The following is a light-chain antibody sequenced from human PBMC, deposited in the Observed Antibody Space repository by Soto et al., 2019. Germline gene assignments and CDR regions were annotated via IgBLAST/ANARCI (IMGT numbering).Light chain of an antibody. V-gene: IGKV1-6*01. CDR1: QGIRND. CDR3: LQDYDFPLT. Sequence: AIQMTQSPSSLSASVGDRVTITCRASQGIRNDLGWYQQKPGKAPKLLIYAASSLQSGVPSRFSGSGSGTDFNLTIRSLQPEDFATYYCLQDYDFPLTFGQGTTVEIK. CDR2: AAS. J-gene: IGKJ1*01.